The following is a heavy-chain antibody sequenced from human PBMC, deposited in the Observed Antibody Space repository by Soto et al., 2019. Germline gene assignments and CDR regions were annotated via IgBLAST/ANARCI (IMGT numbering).Heavy chain of an antibody. J-gene: IGHJ4*02. CDR1: GYTFTSYV. V-gene: IGHV1-8*01. Sequence: GPSVKVSCKASGYTFTSYVINWVRQATGQGLEWMGWMNPNNGNTNYAQKLQGRVTMTRDTSTSTAYMELRSLRSDDTGVYYCARDQIGYSSSWYGYWGQGTLVTVSS. CDR3: ARDQIGYSSSWYGY. D-gene: IGHD6-13*01. CDR2: MNPNNGNT.